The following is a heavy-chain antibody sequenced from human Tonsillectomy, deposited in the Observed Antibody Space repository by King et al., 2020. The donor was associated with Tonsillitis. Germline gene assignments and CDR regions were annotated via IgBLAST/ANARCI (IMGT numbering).Heavy chain of an antibody. D-gene: IGHD6-13*01. Sequence: VQLVESGGGLVQPGRSLRLSCASSGFTFDDYAMHWVRQAPGKGLEGVSGISWNSGSIDYADSLKGRFTISRDNAKNSLYLQMNSLRAEDTALYYCAKAVYSSSWPFDYCGQVTLVTVSS. J-gene: IGHJ4*02. CDR2: ISWNSGSI. CDR3: AKAVYSSSWPFDY. V-gene: IGHV3-9*01. CDR1: GFTFDDYA.